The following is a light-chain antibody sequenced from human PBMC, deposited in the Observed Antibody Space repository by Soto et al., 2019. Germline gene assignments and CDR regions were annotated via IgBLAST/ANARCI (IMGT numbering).Light chain of an antibody. CDR3: QQYGTSPT. CDR2: GAS. Sequence: EIVLTQSPGTLSLFPGERATLSCRASQSLITRYLAWYQQKPGQAPRLLIYGASSRATGIPDRFSGIGSGTDFTLTISRLEPEDFAVYSCQQYGTSPTFGQGTRLEIK. CDR1: QSLITRY. V-gene: IGKV3-20*01. J-gene: IGKJ5*01.